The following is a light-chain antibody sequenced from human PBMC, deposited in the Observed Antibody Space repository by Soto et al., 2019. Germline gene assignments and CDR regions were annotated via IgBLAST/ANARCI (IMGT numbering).Light chain of an antibody. V-gene: IGKV1-17*03. CDR3: QQANSFPIT. CDR1: QGISNY. Sequence: DIQMTQSPSAMSASVGDTVTITCRASQGISNYLAWFQQKPGKVPERLIFGASSLQSGVPSRFSGSGSGTEFTLTISSLQPEDFATYYCQQANSFPITFGQGTRLEIK. CDR2: GAS. J-gene: IGKJ5*01.